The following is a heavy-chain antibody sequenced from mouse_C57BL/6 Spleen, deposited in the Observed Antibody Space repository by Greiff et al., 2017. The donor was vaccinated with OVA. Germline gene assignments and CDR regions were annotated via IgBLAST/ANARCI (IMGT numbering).Heavy chain of an antibody. D-gene: IGHD1-1*01. V-gene: IGHV1-20*01. J-gene: IGHJ1*03. CDR1: GYSFTGYF. CDR2: INPYNGDT. Sequence: EVQLQQSGPELVKPGDSVKISCKASGYSFTGYFMNWVMQSHGKSLEWIGRINPYNGDTFYNQKFKGKATLTVDKSSSTAHMELRSLTSEDSAVYYCARWTTVVARYFDVWGTGTTVTVSS. CDR3: ARWTTVVARYFDV.